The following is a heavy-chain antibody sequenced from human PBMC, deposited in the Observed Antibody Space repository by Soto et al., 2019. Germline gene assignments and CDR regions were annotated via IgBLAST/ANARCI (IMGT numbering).Heavy chain of an antibody. D-gene: IGHD3-22*01. J-gene: IGHJ4*02. CDR1: GFTFSNAW. CDR2: IKSKTDGGTT. CDR3: TTGPTYYYDSSGSSFFDGIFDY. Sequence: KTGGSLRLSCAASGFTFSNAWMSWVRQAPGKGLEWVGRIKSKTDGGTTDYAAPVKGRFTISRDDSKNTLYLQMNSLKTEDTAVYYCTTGPTYYYDSSGSSFFDGIFDYWGQGTLVTVSS. V-gene: IGHV3-15*01.